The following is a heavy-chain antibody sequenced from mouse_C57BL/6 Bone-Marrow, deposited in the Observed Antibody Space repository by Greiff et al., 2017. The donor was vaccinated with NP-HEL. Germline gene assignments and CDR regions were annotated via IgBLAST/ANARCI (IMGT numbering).Heavy chain of an antibody. CDR2: IYPGGGYT. J-gene: IGHJ2*01. D-gene: IGHD3-2*02. Sequence: VQLQQSGAELVRPGTSVKMSCKASGYTFTNYWIGWAKQRPGHGLEWIGDIYPGGGYTNYHEEFKGKATLTADKSSSTAYMQFSSLTSEDSAIYYCARGDSSGYPFDYWGQGTTLTVSS. V-gene: IGHV1-63*01. CDR3: ARGDSSGYPFDY. CDR1: GYTFTNYW.